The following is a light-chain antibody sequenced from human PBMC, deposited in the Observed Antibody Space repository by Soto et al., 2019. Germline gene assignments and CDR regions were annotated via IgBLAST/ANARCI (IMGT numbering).Light chain of an antibody. CDR3: SSYTTSSTVV. CDR1: SSDVGGYNY. Sequence: QSALTQPASVSGSPEQSITIPCTGTSSDVGGYNYVSWYQQHPGKAPRLMIYYVSNRPSGVSNRFSGSKSGNTASLTISGLQAEDEADYYCSSYTTSSTVVFGGGTKLTVL. CDR2: YVS. J-gene: IGLJ2*01. V-gene: IGLV2-14*01.